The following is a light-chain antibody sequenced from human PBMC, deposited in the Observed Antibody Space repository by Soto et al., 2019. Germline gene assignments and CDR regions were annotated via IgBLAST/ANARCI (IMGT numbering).Light chain of an antibody. J-gene: IGLJ1*01. CDR2: EVS. V-gene: IGLV2-14*01. CDR1: SSDVGGYNY. Sequence: QSVLTQPASVSGSPGQSITLSCTGTSSDVGGYNYVSWYQQHPGKAPKLMIYEVSNRPSGVSNRFSGSKSGNTASLTIPGLQAEDEADYYCSSYTSISTYVFGTGTKVTVL. CDR3: SSYTSISTYV.